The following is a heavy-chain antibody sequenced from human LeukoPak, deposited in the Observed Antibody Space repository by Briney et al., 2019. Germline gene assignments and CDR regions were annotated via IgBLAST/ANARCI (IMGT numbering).Heavy chain of an antibody. D-gene: IGHD5-18*01. CDR2: ISSSGSTI. CDR3: ARLGTAMLAI. CDR1: GFTFSSYE. Sequence: PGGSLRLSCAASGFTFSSYEMNWVRQAPGKGLEWVSYISSSGSTIFYADSVKGRFTISRDNAKTSLYLQMNSLRAEDTAVYYCARLGTAMLAIWGQGTMVTVSS. V-gene: IGHV3-48*03. J-gene: IGHJ3*02.